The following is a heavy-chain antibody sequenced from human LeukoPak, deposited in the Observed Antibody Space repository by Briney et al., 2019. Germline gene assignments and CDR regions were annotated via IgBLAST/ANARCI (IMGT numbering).Heavy chain of an antibody. Sequence: GGSLRLSCAASGFTFSSYGMHWVRQAPGKGLEWAAVIWYDGSNKYYADSVRGRFTISRDNSKNTLYLQMNSLRAEDTAVYYCARDRGSGWYYFDYWGQGTLVTVSS. CDR3: ARDRGSGWYYFDY. J-gene: IGHJ4*02. D-gene: IGHD6-19*01. CDR2: IWYDGSNK. V-gene: IGHV3-33*01. CDR1: GFTFSSYG.